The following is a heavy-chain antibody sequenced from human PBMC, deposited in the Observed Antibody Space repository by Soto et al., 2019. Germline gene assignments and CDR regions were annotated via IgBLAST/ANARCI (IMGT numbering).Heavy chain of an antibody. V-gene: IGHV4-59*08. D-gene: IGHD4-17*01. Sequence: PSETLSLTCTVSGGSISGYYWSWIRQPPGKGLEWIGYVYSSGSTNYNPSLKSRVTMSVDTSKNQFSLKLSSVTAADTAVYYCARHDPKSQYGYYFDYWGQGTLVTVSS. CDR1: GGSISGYY. CDR2: VYSSGST. J-gene: IGHJ4*02. CDR3: ARHDPKSQYGYYFDY.